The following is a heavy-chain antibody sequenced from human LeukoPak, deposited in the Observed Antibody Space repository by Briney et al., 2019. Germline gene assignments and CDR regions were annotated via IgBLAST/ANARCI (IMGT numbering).Heavy chain of an antibody. Sequence: TSETLSLTCAVAGGSISSSNWWSWVRQPPGKGLEWIGEIYHSGSTNYNPSLKSRVAISVDKSKNQFSLKLSSVTAADTAVYYCARSNARWSYYYDSSGYLKTPDWFDPWGQGTLVTVSS. CDR3: ARSNARWSYYYDSSGYLKTPDWFDP. CDR2: IYHSGST. V-gene: IGHV4-4*02. D-gene: IGHD3-22*01. CDR1: GGSISSSNW. J-gene: IGHJ5*02.